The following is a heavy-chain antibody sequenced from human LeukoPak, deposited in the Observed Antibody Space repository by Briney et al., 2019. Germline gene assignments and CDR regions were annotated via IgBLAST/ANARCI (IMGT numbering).Heavy chain of an antibody. J-gene: IGHJ4*02. CDR1: GYSFTTYW. V-gene: IGHV5-51*01. D-gene: IGHD4-17*01. CDR2: IYPGDSDT. CDR3: ARRAGGDDGGFDY. Sequence: GESLKISCKGSGYSFTTYWIVWVRQMSGKGLGWRGIIYPGDSDTRYSPSFQGQVTISADKSISTAYLQWSSLKASDTAMYYRARRAGGDDGGFDYWGQGTLVTVSS.